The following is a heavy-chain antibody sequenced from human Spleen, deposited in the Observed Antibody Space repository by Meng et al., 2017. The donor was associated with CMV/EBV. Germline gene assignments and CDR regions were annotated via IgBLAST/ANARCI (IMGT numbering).Heavy chain of an antibody. D-gene: IGHD2-2*01. CDR2: ISGSSRTI. Sequence: GESLKISCAASGFTFSDYDMNWVRQAPGKGLEWVAYISGSSRTIFYADSVQGRFAISRDNAKSSLYLQMDSLGAEDTAVYYCARRPAPAATYYFYYNLDVWGQGTTVTVSS. V-gene: IGHV3-48*04. CDR1: GFTFSDYD. J-gene: IGHJ6*02. CDR3: ARRPAPAATYYFYYNLDV.